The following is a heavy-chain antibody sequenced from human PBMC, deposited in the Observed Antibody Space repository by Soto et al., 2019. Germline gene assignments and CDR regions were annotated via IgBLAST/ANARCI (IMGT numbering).Heavy chain of an antibody. CDR2: MNPNSSNT. D-gene: IGHD4-17*01. Sequence: ASVKVSCKASEYAFTSYDINWVRQAGGQGLEWMGWMNPNSSNTGYAQKFQGRVTMTRDTSINTAYMELSSLRSEDTAVYYCARGRADYGAYVDYWGQGTLVTVSS. J-gene: IGHJ4*02. CDR1: EYAFTSYD. V-gene: IGHV1-8*01. CDR3: ARGRADYGAYVDY.